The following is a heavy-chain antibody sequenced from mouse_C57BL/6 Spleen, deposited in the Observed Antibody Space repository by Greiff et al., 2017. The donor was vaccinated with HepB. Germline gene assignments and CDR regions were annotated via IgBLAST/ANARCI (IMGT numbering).Heavy chain of an antibody. CDR2: INPNNGGT. CDR3: ARAPLFAY. J-gene: IGHJ3*01. V-gene: IGHV1-26*01. Sequence: EVQLQQSGPELVKPGASVKISCKASGYTFTDYYMNWVKQSHGKSLEWIGDINPNNGGTSYNQKFKGKATLTVDKSSSTAYMELRSLTSEDSAVYYCARAPLFAYWGQGTLGTVSA. D-gene: IGHD6-1*01. CDR1: GYTFTDYY.